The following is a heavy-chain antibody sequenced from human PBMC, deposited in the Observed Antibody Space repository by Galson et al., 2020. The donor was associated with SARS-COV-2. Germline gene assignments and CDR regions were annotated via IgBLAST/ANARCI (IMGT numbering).Heavy chain of an antibody. D-gene: IGHD6-19*01. CDR3: ASLVAGTVDAFDI. V-gene: IGHV5-10-1*01. CDR2: IDPSDSYT. CDR1: GYSFTSYW. Sequence: HGESLKISCKGSGYSFTSYWISWVRQMPGKGLEWMGRIDPSDSYTNYSPSFQGHVTISADKSISTAYLQWSSLKASDTAMYYCASLVAGTVDAFDIWGQGTMVTVSS. J-gene: IGHJ3*02.